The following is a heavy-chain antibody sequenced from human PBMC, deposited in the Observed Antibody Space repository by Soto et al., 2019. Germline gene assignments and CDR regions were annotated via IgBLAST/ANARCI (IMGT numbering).Heavy chain of an antibody. CDR3: ARDRLVTEGYGMGV. CDR2: IYYSGST. V-gene: IGHV4-59*01. CDR1: GGSISSYY. J-gene: IGHJ6*02. Sequence: PSETLSLTCTVSGGSISSYYWSWIRQPPGKGLEWIGYIYYSGSTIYNPSLKSRVTISVDTSKNQFSLKLSSVTAADTAVYYCARDRLVTEGYGMGVWGQGTTVTVSS. D-gene: IGHD2-15*01.